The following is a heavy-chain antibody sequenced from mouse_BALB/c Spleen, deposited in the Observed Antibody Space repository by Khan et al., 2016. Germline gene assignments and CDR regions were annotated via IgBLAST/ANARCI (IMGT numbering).Heavy chain of an antibody. CDR2: INLDSSTI. J-gene: IGHJ2*01. CDR1: GFDFSRYW. V-gene: IGHV4-1*02. D-gene: IGHD1-2*01. Sequence: EVKLLESGGGLVQPGGSLKLSCAASGFDFSRYWMSWVRQAPGKGLEWIGEINLDSSTINHTPSLKDKFIISRDNAKNKLYLQMNKVKSEYTALYFCARLHYCGYMNYWGQGTTLTVSS. CDR3: ARLHYCGYMNY.